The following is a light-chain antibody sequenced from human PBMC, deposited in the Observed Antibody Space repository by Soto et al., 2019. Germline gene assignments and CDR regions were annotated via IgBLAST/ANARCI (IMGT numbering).Light chain of an antibody. Sequence: QSALAQPASVSGSPGQSIAISCTGTSSDVGSYNSVSWYQQYPGKAPTLMIHDVSERPSGVSNRFSGSKAGNTASLTISGLQAEDEADYYCSSFTSSSSYVFGSGTKVTVL. V-gene: IGLV2-14*03. CDR2: DVS. CDR1: SSDVGSYNS. CDR3: SSFTSSSSYV. J-gene: IGLJ1*01.